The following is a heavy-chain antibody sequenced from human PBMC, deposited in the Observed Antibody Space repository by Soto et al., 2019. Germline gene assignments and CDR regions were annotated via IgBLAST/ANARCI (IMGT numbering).Heavy chain of an antibody. CDR2: IIPIFGTA. CDR1: GGTFSSYA. CDR3: ARVGYYDISPGGFDP. J-gene: IGHJ5*02. D-gene: IGHD3-9*01. Sequence: PVKVSCKASGGTFSSYAISWGRQAPGQGLEWMGGIIPIFGTANYAQKFQGRVTITADESTSTAYMELNSLRAEDTAVYYCARVGYYDISPGGFDPWGQGTLVTVSS. V-gene: IGHV1-69*13.